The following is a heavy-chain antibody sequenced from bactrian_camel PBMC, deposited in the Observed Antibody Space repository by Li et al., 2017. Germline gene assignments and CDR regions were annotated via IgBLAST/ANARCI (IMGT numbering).Heavy chain of an antibody. Sequence: HVQLVESGGGSVQAGGSLRLSCTVSLYSGWDHSMGWFRQVPGKERVGIATINHSGRTYYADSVKGRFTVSKDNAKNALYLQMSSLKPEDTGMYYCVSDHGLECTVVHVDGYWGQGTQVTVS. CDR3: VSDHGLECTVVHVDGY. CDR1: LYSGWDHS. CDR2: INHSGRT. V-gene: IGHV3S55*01. J-gene: IGHJ4*01. D-gene: IGHD6*01.